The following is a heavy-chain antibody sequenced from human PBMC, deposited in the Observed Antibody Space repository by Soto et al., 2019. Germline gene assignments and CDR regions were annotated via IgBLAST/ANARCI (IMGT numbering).Heavy chain of an antibody. CDR1: GGSISSGDYY. CDR2: IYYSGST. Sequence: SETLSLTCTVSGGSISSGDYYWSWIRQPPGKGLEWIGYIYYSGSTYYNPSLKSRVTISVDTSKNQFSLKLSSVPAADTAVYYCARVRVDYYDSSGYYLFDYWRKGTLVTVSS. D-gene: IGHD3-22*01. V-gene: IGHV4-30-4*01. J-gene: IGHJ4*02. CDR3: ARVRVDYYDSSGYYLFDY.